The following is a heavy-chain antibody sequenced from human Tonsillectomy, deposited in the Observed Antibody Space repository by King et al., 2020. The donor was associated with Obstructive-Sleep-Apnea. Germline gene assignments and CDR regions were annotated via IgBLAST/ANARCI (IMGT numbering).Heavy chain of an antibody. D-gene: IGHD6-13*01. V-gene: IGHV1-69*01. CDR1: GGTFSSYA. J-gene: IGHJ6*02. CDR3: AREKEQQLPYGMDG. Sequence: VQLVESGAEEKKPGSSVKVSCKASGGTFSSYAISWVRQAPGQGLEWMGGIISIFGTANYAQKFQGRVTMTADESTSTAYMELSSLRSEDTAVYYCAREKEQQLPYGMDGWGQGTTVTVS. CDR2: IISIFGTA.